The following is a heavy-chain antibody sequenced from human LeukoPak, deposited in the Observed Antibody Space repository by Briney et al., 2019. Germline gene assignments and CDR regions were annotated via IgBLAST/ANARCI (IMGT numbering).Heavy chain of an antibody. Sequence: GGSLRLSCAASGFTFSSYSMNWVRQAPGKGLEWVSSISSSSSYIYYADSVKGRFTISRDNAENSLYLQMNSLRAEDTAVYYCARDQGRMVYAPDIYYYGMDVWGQGTTVTVSS. D-gene: IGHD2-8*01. V-gene: IGHV3-21*01. J-gene: IGHJ6*02. CDR1: GFTFSSYS. CDR3: ARDQGRMVYAPDIYYYGMDV. CDR2: ISSSSSYI.